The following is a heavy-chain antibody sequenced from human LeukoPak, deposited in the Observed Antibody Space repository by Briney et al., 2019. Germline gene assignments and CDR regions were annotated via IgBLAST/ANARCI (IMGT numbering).Heavy chain of an antibody. D-gene: IGHD3-22*01. CDR1: GFTFSSYW. CDR2: IKQDGSEK. V-gene: IGHV3-7*01. CDR3: ARDGAPSSSYYLSNDY. Sequence: GGSLRLSCAASGFTFSSYWMSWVRQAPGKGLEWVANIKQDGSEKYYVDSVKGRFTISRDNAKNSLYLQMNSLRAEDTAVYYRARDGAPSSSYYLSNDYWGQGTLVTVSS. J-gene: IGHJ4*02.